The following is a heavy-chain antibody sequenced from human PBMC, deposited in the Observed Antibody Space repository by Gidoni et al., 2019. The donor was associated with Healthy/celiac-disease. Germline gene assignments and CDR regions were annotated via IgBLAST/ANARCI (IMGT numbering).Heavy chain of an antibody. CDR1: GFTFSSYG. V-gene: IGHV3-30*03. D-gene: IGHD1-26*01. Sequence: QVQLVESGGGVVQPGRSLRLSCAASGFTFSSYGMHWVRQAPGKGLEWVAVISYDGSNKYYADSVKGRFTISRDNSKNTLYLQMNSLRAEDTAVYYCAPELGDISGALPWGQGTLVTVSS. J-gene: IGHJ5*02. CDR2: ISYDGSNK. CDR3: APELGDISGALP.